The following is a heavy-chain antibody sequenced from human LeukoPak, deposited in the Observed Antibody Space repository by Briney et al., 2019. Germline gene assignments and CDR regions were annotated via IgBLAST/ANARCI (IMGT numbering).Heavy chain of an antibody. Sequence: GGSLRLSCAASGFSFSSFSMNWVRQAPGKGLEWVSYISGGSSFTYYVDSVKGRFTISRDNAKNSLYLQMNSLRAEDTAVYYCARDFPYSSGYMDVWGKGTTVTVSS. CDR3: ARDFPYSSGYMDV. V-gene: IGHV3-21*01. J-gene: IGHJ6*03. CDR1: GFSFSSFS. CDR2: ISGGSSFT. D-gene: IGHD6-19*01.